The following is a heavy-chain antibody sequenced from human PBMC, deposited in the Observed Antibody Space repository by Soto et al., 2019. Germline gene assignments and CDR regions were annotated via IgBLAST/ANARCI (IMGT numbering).Heavy chain of an antibody. CDR1: GFSFTDYY. Sequence: QVQLVQSGGGLVQPGGSLRLSCAASGFSFTDYYMSWIRQAPGRGLEWVSYIRENSSTIYYEDSVKGRFTISKDNTKKSVHLQMDSLRADDTSVYYGARDRGAQTTGVTVVEYWGRGAMVTVSS. V-gene: IGHV3-11*01. CDR2: IRENSSTI. CDR3: ARDRGAQTTGVTVVEY. J-gene: IGHJ4*02. D-gene: IGHD2-21*02.